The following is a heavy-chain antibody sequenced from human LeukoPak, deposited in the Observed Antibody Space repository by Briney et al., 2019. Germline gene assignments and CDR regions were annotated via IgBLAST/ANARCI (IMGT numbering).Heavy chain of an antibody. CDR2: IYSSGIT. D-gene: IGHD6-13*01. J-gene: IGHJ4*02. CDR3: ARVVLGRTGYHSNWYNFYFDS. V-gene: IGHV4-4*07. Sequence: SETLSLTCTVSGGSISSQFWSWIRQPAGKELEWIGRIYSSGITNYNPSLKSRVTMSVDTSKDQFSLRLSSVNAADTAVYYCARVVLGRTGYHSNWYNFYFDSWGQGTLVTVSS. CDR1: GGSISSQF.